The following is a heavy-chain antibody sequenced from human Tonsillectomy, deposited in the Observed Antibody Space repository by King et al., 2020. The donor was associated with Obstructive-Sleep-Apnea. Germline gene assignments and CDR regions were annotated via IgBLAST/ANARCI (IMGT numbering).Heavy chain of an antibody. D-gene: IGHD6-19*01. V-gene: IGHV3-11*01. Sequence: VQLVESGGGLVKPGGSLRLSCAASGFTFSDHYMSWIRQAPGKGLEWVSYISSSGSTIYYADSVKGRFTISRDNAKNSLYLQMNSLRAEDTAVYYCARDGRPLSSPTEKYYYGMDVWGQGTTVTVSS. J-gene: IGHJ6*02. CDR1: GFTFSDHY. CDR2: ISSSGSTI. CDR3: ARDGRPLSSPTEKYYYGMDV.